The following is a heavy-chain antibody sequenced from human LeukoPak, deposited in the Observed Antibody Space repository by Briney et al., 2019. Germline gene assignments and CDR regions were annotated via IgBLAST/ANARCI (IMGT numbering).Heavy chain of an antibody. CDR2: IYHSGTT. V-gene: IGHV4-38-2*01. Sequence: SATLSLTCPVSAYSISDGWVWGMIRQPPGKGLEWIGSIYHSGTTYYNPSLKSRVTMSVDTSNNQFSLKLTSVTAADTAMDYCSILSHVAGAPKVAWFDPWGQGTLVTVSS. D-gene: IGHD1-26*01. CDR3: SILSHVAGAPKVAWFDP. J-gene: IGHJ5*02. CDR1: AYSISDGWV.